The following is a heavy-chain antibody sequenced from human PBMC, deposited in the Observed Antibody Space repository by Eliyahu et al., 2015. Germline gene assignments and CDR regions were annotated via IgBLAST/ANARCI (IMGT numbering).Heavy chain of an antibody. V-gene: IGHV4-59*01. CDR2: MLYSGSS. Sequence: QVQLQESGPGLVKPSETLPLTCTVAGGSISSYYWSWIRQPPGKGLEWIASMLYSGSSKYNPSLKSRVTMSLDTSKNQFSLRLSSVTAADTAVYYCARLYFDNRDYRTGWYYFDSWGQGTLVTVSS. D-gene: IGHD3-9*01. CDR3: ARLYFDNRDYRTGWYYFDS. CDR1: GGSISSYY. J-gene: IGHJ4*02.